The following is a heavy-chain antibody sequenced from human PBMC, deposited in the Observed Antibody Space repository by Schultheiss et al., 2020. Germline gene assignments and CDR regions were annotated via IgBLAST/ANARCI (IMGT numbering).Heavy chain of an antibody. D-gene: IGHD3-16*02. V-gene: IGHV4-59*06. CDR2: IYYSGST. Sequence: SETMSLTCAVYGGSFSGYYWSWIRQPPGKGLEWIGYIYYSGSTYYNPSLKSRVTLSVDTSKNQFSLKLSSVTAADTAVYYCARHTVGELSPFDYWGQGTLVTVSS. J-gene: IGHJ4*02. CDR3: ARHTVGELSPFDY. CDR1: GGSFSGYY.